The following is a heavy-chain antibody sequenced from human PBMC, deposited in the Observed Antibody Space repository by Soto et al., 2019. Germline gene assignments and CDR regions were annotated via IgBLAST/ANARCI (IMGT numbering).Heavy chain of an antibody. CDR3: AKVLGPYGDYVFDAFDI. CDR2: ISGSGGST. Sequence: EVQLLESGGGLVQPGGSLRLSCAASGFTFSSYAMSWVRQAPGKGLEWVSAISGSGGSTYYADSVKGRFTISRDNSKNTLYLQMNSLRAEDTAVYYCAKVLGPYGDYVFDAFDIWGQGTMVTVSS. V-gene: IGHV3-23*01. D-gene: IGHD4-17*01. CDR1: GFTFSSYA. J-gene: IGHJ3*02.